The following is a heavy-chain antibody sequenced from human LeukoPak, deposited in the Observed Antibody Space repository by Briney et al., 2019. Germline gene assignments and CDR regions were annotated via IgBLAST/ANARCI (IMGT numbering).Heavy chain of an antibody. D-gene: IGHD2-15*01. Sequence: PGGSLRLSCAASGFTFSSYAMHWVRQAPSKGLEWVAVISYDGSNKYYADSVKGRFTISRDNSKNTLYLQMNSLRAEDTAVYYCARDRRDKVVAATFDYWGQGTLVTVSS. J-gene: IGHJ4*02. CDR1: GFTFSSYA. CDR3: ARDRRDKVVAATFDY. CDR2: ISYDGSNK. V-gene: IGHV3-30-3*01.